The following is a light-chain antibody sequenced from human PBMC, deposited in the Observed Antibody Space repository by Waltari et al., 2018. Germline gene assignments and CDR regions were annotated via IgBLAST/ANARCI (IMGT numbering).Light chain of an antibody. CDR2: DNH. CDR1: SSNIGSNF. V-gene: IGLV1-51*01. CDR3: ATWDSSLRVVL. J-gene: IGLJ2*01. Sequence: QSVLTQPPSVSAAPGQTVTISCSGGSSNIGSNFVSWYQQLPGTAPKFLIYDNHTRPSGIPDRVSGSKSRTAATLGITGLQTGDEADYYCATWDSSLRVVLFGGGTKLTVL.